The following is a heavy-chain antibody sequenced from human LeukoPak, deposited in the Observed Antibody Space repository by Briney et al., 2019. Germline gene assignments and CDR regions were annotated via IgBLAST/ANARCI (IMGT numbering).Heavy chain of an antibody. J-gene: IGHJ4*02. D-gene: IGHD4-23*01. CDR3: AKDGGGNSGISYYFDY. Sequence: GGSLRLSCAASGFTVSSNYMSWVRQAPGKGLEWVSAISGSGGSTYYADSVKGRFTISRDNSKNTLYLQMNSLRAEDTAVYYCAKDGGGNSGISYYFDYWGQGTLVTVSS. V-gene: IGHV3-23*01. CDR2: ISGSGGST. CDR1: GFTVSSNY.